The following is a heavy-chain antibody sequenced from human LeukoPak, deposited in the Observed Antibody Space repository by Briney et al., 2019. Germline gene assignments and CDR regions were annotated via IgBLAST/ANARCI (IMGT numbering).Heavy chain of an antibody. V-gene: IGHV4-61*02. J-gene: IGHJ3*02. Sequence: PSQTLSLTCTVSGGSISSGSYYWSWIRQPAGKGLEWIGRTYTSGSTNYNPSLKSRVTISVDTSKNQFSLKLSSVTAADTAVYYCARFDFASGYYQRGSAFDIWGQGTMVTVSS. CDR2: TYTSGST. CDR3: ARFDFASGYYQRGSAFDI. CDR1: GGSISSGSYY. D-gene: IGHD3-22*01.